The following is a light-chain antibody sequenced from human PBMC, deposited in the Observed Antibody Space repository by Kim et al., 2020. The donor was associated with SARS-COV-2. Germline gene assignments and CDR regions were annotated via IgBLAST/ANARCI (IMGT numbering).Light chain of an antibody. J-gene: IGKJ2*01. CDR1: QSIDTH. Sequence: EIVMTQSPATLSVSPGERATLSCRASQSIDTHLAWYQQKPGQAPRLLIYGASTRATGIPARFSGSGSGTEFTLTISGLQSADFAVYFCHQYSDWPPGDTFGQGTKLEI. V-gene: IGKV3D-15*01. CDR3: HQYSDWPPGDT. CDR2: GAS.